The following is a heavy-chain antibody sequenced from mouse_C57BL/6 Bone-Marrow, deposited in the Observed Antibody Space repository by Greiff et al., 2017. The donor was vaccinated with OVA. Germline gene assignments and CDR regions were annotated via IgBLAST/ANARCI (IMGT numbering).Heavy chain of an antibody. Sequence: VQLQQSGPELVKPGASVKISCKASGYSFTSYYIHWVKQRPGQGLEWIGWIYPGSGNTKYNEKFKGKATLTADTSSSTAYMQLSSLTSEDSAVYYCASYSNYGYYAMDYWGQGTSVTVSS. CDR1: GYSFTSYY. CDR2: IYPGSGNT. D-gene: IGHD2-5*01. CDR3: ASYSNYGYYAMDY. J-gene: IGHJ4*01. V-gene: IGHV1-66*01.